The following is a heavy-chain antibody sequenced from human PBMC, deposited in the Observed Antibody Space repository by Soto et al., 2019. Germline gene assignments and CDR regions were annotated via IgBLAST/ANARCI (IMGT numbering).Heavy chain of an antibody. D-gene: IGHD3-16*02. V-gene: IGHV4-61*01. J-gene: IGHJ4*02. Sequence: SETLSLTCTVSGGSVSTSSYYWGWIRQPPGRGLEWNGYIYYTGSTYYNPSLKIRVTLSVDLSKNQFSLKVSSVTAADTAVYYCARAKRVSGSYLDYWGQGTLVTVSS. CDR1: GGSVSTSSYY. CDR2: IYYTGST. CDR3: ARAKRVSGSYLDY.